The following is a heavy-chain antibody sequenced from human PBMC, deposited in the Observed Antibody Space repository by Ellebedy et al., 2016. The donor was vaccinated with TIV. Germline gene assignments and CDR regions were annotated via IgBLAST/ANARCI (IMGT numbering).Heavy chain of an antibody. CDR1: EFTFSTYS. D-gene: IGHD5-18*01. CDR2: ISSTSTYI. CDR3: AKTGGYIYGLPDF. J-gene: IGHJ4*02. Sequence: GESLKISCAASEFTFSTYSMNWVRQAPGKGLEWVSSISSTSTYIFYADSVKGRFTVSRDNAKNSLYLQMNSLRAEDTAVYYCAKTGGYIYGLPDFWGQGTLVTVSS. V-gene: IGHV3-21*04.